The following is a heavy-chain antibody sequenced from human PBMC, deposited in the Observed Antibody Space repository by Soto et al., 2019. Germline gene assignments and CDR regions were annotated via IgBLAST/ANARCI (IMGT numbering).Heavy chain of an antibody. CDR3: ERDEKSGIQYFDY. V-gene: IGHV4-59*02. CDR2: VYYSGST. D-gene: IGHD6-13*01. CDR1: GDSVNSYY. J-gene: IGHJ4*02. Sequence: SETLSLTCTVTGDSVNSYYWSWMRQPPGKGLECMGYVYYSGSTNHNPSLKSRVTISVDTSKNQISLRLKSVTAADTAVYYCERDEKSGIQYFDYWGQGSLVTVSS.